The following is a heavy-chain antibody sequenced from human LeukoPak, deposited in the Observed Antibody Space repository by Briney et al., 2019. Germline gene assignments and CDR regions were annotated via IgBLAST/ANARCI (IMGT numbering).Heavy chain of an antibody. J-gene: IGHJ6*02. Sequence: GGSLRLSCAASGFTFSSYAMHWVRQAPGKGLEWVAVISYDGSNKYYADSVKGRFTISRDNSKNTLYLQMNSLRAEDTAVYYCARDRSPYDFWSGPMDVWGQGTTVTVSS. CDR3: ARDRSPYDFWSGPMDV. V-gene: IGHV3-30-3*01. D-gene: IGHD3-3*01. CDR2: ISYDGSNK. CDR1: GFTFSSYA.